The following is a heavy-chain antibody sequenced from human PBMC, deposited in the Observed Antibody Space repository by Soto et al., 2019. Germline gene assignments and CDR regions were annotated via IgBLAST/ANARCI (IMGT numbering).Heavy chain of an antibody. Sequence: PXETLSLTCTVSGDSITSTSYYWGWIRQPSGKGLEWIGCIHYSGSTYYNPSLRSRVTSSVDTSKNQFSLKVSSVTAADTAVYYCARRLFSSTWPSYFDYWGEGTLVTVSS. V-gene: IGHV4-39*01. CDR1: GDSITSTSYY. J-gene: IGHJ4*02. CDR2: IHYSGST. CDR3: ARRLFSSTWPSYFDY. D-gene: IGHD6-13*01.